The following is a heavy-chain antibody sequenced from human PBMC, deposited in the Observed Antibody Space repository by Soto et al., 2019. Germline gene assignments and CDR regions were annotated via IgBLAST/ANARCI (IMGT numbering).Heavy chain of an antibody. CDR1: GFILSDCA. CDR2: ISSSSSII. Sequence: EVQLVESGGGLVQPGGSLRLSCATSGFILSDCAMNWVRQAPGKGLEWVSYISSSSSIIDYADSVKGRFTVSRDNARNSLNLQMNSLRAEDKAVYYCARVLSWGSNWYYYMDVWGKGTTVTVSS. D-gene: IGHD7-27*01. J-gene: IGHJ6*03. CDR3: ARVLSWGSNWYYYMDV. V-gene: IGHV3-48*01.